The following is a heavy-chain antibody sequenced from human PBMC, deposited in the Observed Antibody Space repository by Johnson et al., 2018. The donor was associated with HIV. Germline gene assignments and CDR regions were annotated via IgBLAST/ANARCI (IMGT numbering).Heavy chain of an antibody. D-gene: IGHD3-22*01. Sequence: VQLVESGGDLVQPGGSLRLSCVGSGIAFSTNWMHWVRQAPGKGLEWVSGISWNSGSIGYADSVKGRFTISRDNSKNTLYLQMNSLRAEDTAVYYCARGLRSGIVVVYDAFDIWGQGTMVTVSS. CDR3: ARGLRSGIVVVYDAFDI. CDR1: GIAFSTNW. J-gene: IGHJ3*02. CDR2: ISWNSGSI. V-gene: IGHV3-74*01.